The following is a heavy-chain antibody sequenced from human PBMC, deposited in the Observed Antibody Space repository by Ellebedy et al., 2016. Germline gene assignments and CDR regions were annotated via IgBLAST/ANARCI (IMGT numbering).Heavy chain of an antibody. CDR2: IKSKTDGGTT. CDR1: GFTFSNAW. CDR3: ASHIVVVPAAKGTDY. V-gene: IGHV3-15*01. D-gene: IGHD2-2*01. J-gene: IGHJ4*02. Sequence: GESLKISXAASGFTFSNAWMSWVRQAPGKGLEWVGRIKSKTDGGTTDYAAPVKGRFTISRDDSKNTLYLQMNSLKTEDTAVYYCASHIVVVPAAKGTDYWGQGTLVTVSS.